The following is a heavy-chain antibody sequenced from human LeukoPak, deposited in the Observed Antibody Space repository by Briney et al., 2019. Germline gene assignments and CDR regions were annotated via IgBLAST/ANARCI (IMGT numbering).Heavy chain of an antibody. CDR2: IYYSGST. D-gene: IGHD6-6*01. CDR1: GGSISSYY. Sequence: SETLSLTCTVSGGSISSYYWSWIRQPPGKGLEWIGYIYYSGSTNYNPSLKSRVIISVDTSKNQFSLKLSSVTAADTAVYYCARDHVPRSSSHYMDVWGKGTTVTISS. J-gene: IGHJ6*03. V-gene: IGHV4-59*01. CDR3: ARDHVPRSSSHYMDV.